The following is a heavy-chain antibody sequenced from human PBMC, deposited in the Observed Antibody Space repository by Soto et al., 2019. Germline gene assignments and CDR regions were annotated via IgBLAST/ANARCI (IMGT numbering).Heavy chain of an antibody. CDR3: ARQDFSDSGGWWDYYYGMDV. Sequence: GEALKISCKGSGYSFTSYWIGWVRQMPGQGLEWMGIIYPGDSDTRYSPSFPGQVTISADKSISTAYLQWSSLKASDTAMYYCARQDFSDSGGWWDYYYGMDVWGQGATVTVSS. V-gene: IGHV5-51*01. CDR1: GYSFTSYW. D-gene: IGHD6-19*01. J-gene: IGHJ6*02. CDR2: IYPGDSDT.